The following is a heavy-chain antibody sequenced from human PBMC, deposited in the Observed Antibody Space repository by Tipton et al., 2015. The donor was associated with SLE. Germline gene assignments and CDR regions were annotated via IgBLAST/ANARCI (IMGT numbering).Heavy chain of an antibody. CDR3: AKGRSGVVGVVDY. D-gene: IGHD3-3*01. J-gene: IGHJ4*02. CDR1: GFTFSSYA. Sequence: SLRLSCAASGFTFSSYAMNWVRQAPGKGLEWVSAISGSGGSTYYADSVKGRFTISRDNSKNTLYLQMNSLRAEDTAVYYCAKGRSGVVGVVDYWGQGTLVTVSS. CDR2: ISGSGGST. V-gene: IGHV3-23*01.